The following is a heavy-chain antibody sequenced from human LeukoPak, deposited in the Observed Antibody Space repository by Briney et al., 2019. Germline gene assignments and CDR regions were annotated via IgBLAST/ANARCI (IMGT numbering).Heavy chain of an antibody. D-gene: IGHD4-17*01. CDR2: ISSSYI. CDR1: GFTFTTYT. CDR3: ARDRYGDCAVDY. V-gene: IGHV3-21*01. Sequence: GGSLRLSCAASGFTFTTYTMNWVRQAPGKGLEWVSSISSSYIHYADSVKGRFTISRDNAKNSLYLQMSSLRAEDTAVYYCARDRYGDCAVDYWGQGTLVTVSS. J-gene: IGHJ4*02.